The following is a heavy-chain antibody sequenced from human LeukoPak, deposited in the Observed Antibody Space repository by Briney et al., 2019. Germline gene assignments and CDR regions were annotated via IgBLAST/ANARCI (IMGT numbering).Heavy chain of an antibody. J-gene: IGHJ4*02. CDR1: GYTFTGYY. CDR3: ARLGIAARRYFDY. CDR2: INPNSGGT. D-gene: IGHD6-6*01. V-gene: IGHV1-2*02. Sequence: ASVKVSCKASGYTFTGYYMHWVRQAPGQGLEWMGWINPNSGGTNYAQKFQGRVTMTRDTSISTAYMELSRLRSDDTAVYSCARLGIAARRYFDYWGQGTLVTVSS.